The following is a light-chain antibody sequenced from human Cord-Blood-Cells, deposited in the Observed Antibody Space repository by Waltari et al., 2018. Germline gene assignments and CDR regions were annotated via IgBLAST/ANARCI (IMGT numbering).Light chain of an antibody. CDR3: QSYDSSLSGV. J-gene: IGLJ1*01. CDR2: GNS. Sequence: QSVLTQPPSVSGAPGQRVTISCTGSRSNIGAGYDVHWYQQLPGTAPKLLIYGNSNRPSGFPARFSGSKSGTSASLAITGLQAEDEADYYCQSYDSSLSGVFGTGTKVTVL. CDR1: RSNIGAGYD. V-gene: IGLV1-40*01.